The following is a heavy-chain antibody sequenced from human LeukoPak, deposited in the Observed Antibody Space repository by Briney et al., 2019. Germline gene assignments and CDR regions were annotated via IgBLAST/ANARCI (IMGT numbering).Heavy chain of an antibody. CDR2: INPNGGGT. D-gene: IGHD6-13*01. J-gene: IGHJ4*02. V-gene: IGHV1-2*02. CDR1: GYTFTGYY. CDR3: ARDLGIAAAGTDY. Sequence: ASVKVSCKASGYTFTGYYMHWVRQAPGQGLEWMGWINPNGGGTNYAQKFQGRVTMTRDTSISIAYMELSRLRSDDTAVYYGARDLGIAAAGTDYWGQGTLVTVSS.